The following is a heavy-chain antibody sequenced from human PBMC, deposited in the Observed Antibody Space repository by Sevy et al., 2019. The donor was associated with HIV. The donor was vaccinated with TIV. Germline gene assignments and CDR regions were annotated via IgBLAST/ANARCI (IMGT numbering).Heavy chain of an antibody. V-gene: IGHV3-64D*06. CDR3: LKDQENNYYYGSGTYFDP. CDR1: GFTFSSYA. J-gene: IGHJ5*02. D-gene: IGHD3-10*01. CDR2: ISTNGNSA. Sequence: GGSLILSCSASGFTFSSYALYWVRQAPGKKMEYVSVISTNGNSAYYADSVKGRFTISRDNSKNTLYLQMRSLRPEDTAMYYCLKDQENNYYYGSGTYFDPWGQGTLVTVSS.